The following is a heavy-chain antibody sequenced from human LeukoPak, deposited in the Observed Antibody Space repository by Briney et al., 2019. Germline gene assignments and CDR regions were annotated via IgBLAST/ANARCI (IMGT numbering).Heavy chain of an antibody. D-gene: IGHD1/OR15-1a*01. CDR3: AKDPWNTAVANTNGWFDP. Sequence: PGGSLRLSCAASGFTFNSYAMSWVRRAPGKGLEWVSSISGSGGNTYYAQSVKGRFSISRDNSKNTLNLQMDSLRADDTALYFCAKDPWNTAVANTNGWFDPWGQGTLVTVSS. CDR1: GFTFNSYA. CDR2: ISGSGGNT. V-gene: IGHV3-23*01. J-gene: IGHJ5*02.